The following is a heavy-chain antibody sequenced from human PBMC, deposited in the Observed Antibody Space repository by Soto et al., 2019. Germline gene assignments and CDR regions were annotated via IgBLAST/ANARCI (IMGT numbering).Heavy chain of an antibody. CDR1: GYTFTSYG. V-gene: IGHV1-18*01. CDR3: ARDRGYNWNYGWFDP. CDR2: ISAYNGNT. Sequence: QVQLVQSGAEVKKPGASVMVSCKASGYTFTSYGISWVRQAPGQGLEWMGWISAYNGNTNYAQTLQGRVTMTTDTSTSTAYMELRSLRSDDTAVYYCARDRGYNWNYGWFDPWGQGTLVTVSS. J-gene: IGHJ5*02. D-gene: IGHD1-7*01.